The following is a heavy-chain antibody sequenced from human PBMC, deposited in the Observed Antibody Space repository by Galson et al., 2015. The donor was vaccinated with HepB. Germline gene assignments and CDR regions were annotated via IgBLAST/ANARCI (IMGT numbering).Heavy chain of an antibody. D-gene: IGHD2-2*01. CDR1: GGTFSSYA. V-gene: IGHV1-69*13. J-gene: IGHJ6*02. Sequence: SVKVSCKASGGTFSSYAISWVRQAPGQGLEWMGGIIPIFGTANYAQKFQGRVTITADESTSTAYMELSSLRSEDTAVYYCARDWGYCSSTSCYGGSYYYYGMDVWGQGTTVTVSS. CDR2: IIPIFGTA. CDR3: ARDWGYCSSTSCYGGSYYYYGMDV.